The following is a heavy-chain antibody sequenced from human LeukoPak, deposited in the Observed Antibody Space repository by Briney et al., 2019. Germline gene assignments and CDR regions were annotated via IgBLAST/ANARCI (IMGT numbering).Heavy chain of an antibody. D-gene: IGHD3-22*01. Sequence: WASVKVSCKASGYTFTSYGISWVRQAPGQGLEWMGWISAYNGNTNYAQKLQGRVTMTTDTSTSTAYMELRSLRSDDTAVYYCARGEVPYYYDSSGPFDYWGQGTLVTVSS. CDR3: ARGEVPYYYDSSGPFDY. J-gene: IGHJ4*02. CDR2: ISAYNGNT. CDR1: GYTFTSYG. V-gene: IGHV1-18*01.